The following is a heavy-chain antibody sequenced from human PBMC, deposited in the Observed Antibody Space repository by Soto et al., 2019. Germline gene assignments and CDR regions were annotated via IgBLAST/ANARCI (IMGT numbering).Heavy chain of an antibody. CDR1: GGSISSGGYY. J-gene: IGHJ6*02. CDR3: ARDSAPPDLVGMDV. CDR2: IYYSGST. V-gene: IGHV4-31*03. Sequence: QVQLQESGPGLVKPSQTLSLTCTVSGGSISSGGYYWSWIRQHPGKGLEWIGYIYYSGSTYYNPSLTSRVTISVDTSKNQFSLKLSSVTAADTAVYYCARDSAPPDLVGMDVWGQGTTVTVSS.